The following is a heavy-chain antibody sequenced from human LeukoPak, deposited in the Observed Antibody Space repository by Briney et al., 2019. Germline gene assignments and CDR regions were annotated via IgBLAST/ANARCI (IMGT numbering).Heavy chain of an antibody. J-gene: IGHJ4*02. Sequence: SATLSLTCTVSGGSISSYYWSWIRQPAGRGLEWIGRIYTSGNTNYNPSLKSRVTMSVDASKKQFSLKLSSVTAADSAVYYCASSEYYGSGSYFEYWGQGTLVTVSS. CDR3: ASSEYYGSGSYFEY. V-gene: IGHV4-4*07. CDR1: GGSISSYY. CDR2: IYTSGNT. D-gene: IGHD3-10*01.